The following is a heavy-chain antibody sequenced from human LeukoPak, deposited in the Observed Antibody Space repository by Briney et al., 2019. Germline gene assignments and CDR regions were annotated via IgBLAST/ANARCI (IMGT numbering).Heavy chain of an antibody. J-gene: IGHJ4*02. D-gene: IGHD6-13*01. V-gene: IGHV4-39*01. CDR2: IYYSGST. Sequence: SETLSLTCTVSGGSISSSSYYWGWIRQPPGKGLEWIGSIYYSGSTYYNPSLKSRVTISVDTSKNQFSLKLSSVAAADTAVYYCARSSSWFPWNNGYYFDYWGQGTLVTVSS. CDR3: ARSSSWFPWNNGYYFDY. CDR1: GGSISSSSYY.